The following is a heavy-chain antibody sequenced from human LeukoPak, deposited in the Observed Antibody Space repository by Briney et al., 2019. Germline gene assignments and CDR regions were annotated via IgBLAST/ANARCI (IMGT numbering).Heavy chain of an antibody. Sequence: PSATLSLTCTVSGGSISSYYWTWIRQPAGKGLELMGRFYSTESTNYNPSLKSQVPMSVYTSKNKFPLKLSFMTAADTAVDVCAGDQYSGSFDYWGQGTLVTVSS. V-gene: IGHV4-4*07. CDR2: FYSTEST. CDR1: GGSISSYY. J-gene: IGHJ4*02. CDR3: AGDQYSGSFDY. D-gene: IGHD1-26*01.